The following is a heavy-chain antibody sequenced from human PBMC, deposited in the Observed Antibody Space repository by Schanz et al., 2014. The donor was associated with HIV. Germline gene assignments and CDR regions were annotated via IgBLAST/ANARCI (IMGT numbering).Heavy chain of an antibody. J-gene: IGHJ6*02. V-gene: IGHV1-69*13. CDR3: ARDGDGYVNYYYGMDV. Sequence: QVQLVQSGAEVKKPGASVRVSCKTSGYIFTSNGISWVRQAPGQGLEWMGSITPLFGRPNYAQKFRDRVKITADESTSTVYLALSSLTFEDTAVYYCARDGDGYVNYYYGMDVWGQGTTVTVSS. CDR2: ITPLFGRP. CDR1: GYIFTSNG. D-gene: IGHD5-12*01.